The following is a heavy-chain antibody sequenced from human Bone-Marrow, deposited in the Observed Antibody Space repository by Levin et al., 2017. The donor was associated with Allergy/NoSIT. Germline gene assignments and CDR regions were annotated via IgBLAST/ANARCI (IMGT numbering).Heavy chain of an antibody. CDR1: GFSLSTSGVS. J-gene: IGHJ3*01. V-gene: IGHV2-5*02. CDR3: ARRYYAILTSYYSEAFDF. Sequence: VSGPTLVKPTQTLTLTCSFSGFSLSTSGVSVGWIRQPPGKALEWLALIDWDDYKRYSPSLNSRLTITKDTSKNQVVLRMTTMDPMDKATYYCARRYYAILTSYYSEAFDFWGQGTMVTVSS. CDR2: IDWDDYK. D-gene: IGHD3-9*01.